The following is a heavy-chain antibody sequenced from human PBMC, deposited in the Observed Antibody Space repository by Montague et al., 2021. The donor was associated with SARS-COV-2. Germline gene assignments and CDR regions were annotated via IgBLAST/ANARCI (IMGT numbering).Heavy chain of an antibody. Sequence: SETLSLTCTVSGDSISTSYWAWIRQPPGKGLEWIGYVYYSGRSSYNSSLTSRVTISVDTSKNQDSLNLRYVTAADTAVSFCVRAERRDPDTPNLYYYKGMDLWGQGTSVTVSS. D-gene: IGHD1-1*01. CDR1: GDSISTSY. CDR2: VYYSGRS. CDR3: VRAERRDPDTPNLYYYKGMDL. J-gene: IGHJ6*02. V-gene: IGHV4-59*01.